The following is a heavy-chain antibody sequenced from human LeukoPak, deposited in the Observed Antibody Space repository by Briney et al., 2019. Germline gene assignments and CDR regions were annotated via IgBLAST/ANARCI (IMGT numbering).Heavy chain of an antibody. Sequence: ASVKVSCKASGYTFTGYYMHWVRQAPGQGLEWMGWINPNSGGTNYAQKSQGRVTMTRDTSISTAYMELSRLRSDDTAVYYCARDMKYYDILTGYRWFDPWGQGTLVTVSS. CDR3: ARDMKYYDILTGYRWFDP. CDR2: INPNSGGT. CDR1: GYTFTGYY. D-gene: IGHD3-9*01. J-gene: IGHJ5*02. V-gene: IGHV1-2*02.